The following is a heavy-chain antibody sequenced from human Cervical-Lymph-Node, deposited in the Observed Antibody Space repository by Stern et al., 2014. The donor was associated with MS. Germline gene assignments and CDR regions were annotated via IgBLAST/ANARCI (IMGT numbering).Heavy chain of an antibody. J-gene: IGHJ4*02. Sequence: MQLVESGGGVVQPGRSLRLSCAASGFTFSSYAMHWVRQAPGKGLEWVAVISYDGSNKYYADSVKGRFTISRDNSKNTLYLQMNSLRAEDTAVYYCATEIAARPIDPGVYWGQGTLVTVSS. V-gene: IGHV3-30*04. CDR1: GFTFSSYA. CDR2: ISYDGSNK. CDR3: ATEIAARPIDPGVY. D-gene: IGHD6-6*01.